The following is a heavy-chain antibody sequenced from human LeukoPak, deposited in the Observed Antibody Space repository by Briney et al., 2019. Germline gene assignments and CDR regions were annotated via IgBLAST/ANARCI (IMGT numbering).Heavy chain of an antibody. D-gene: IGHD2-15*01. CDR1: GFTFSSYG. V-gene: IGHV3-30*18. Sequence: GGSLRLSCAASGFTFSSYGMHWVRQAPGKGLEWVAVISYDGSNKYYADSVKGRFTISRDNSKNTLYLQMNSLRAEDTAVYYCAKERGYCSGGSCYGSLDYWGQGTLVTVSS. J-gene: IGHJ4*02. CDR3: AKERGYCSGGSCYGSLDY. CDR2: ISYDGSNK.